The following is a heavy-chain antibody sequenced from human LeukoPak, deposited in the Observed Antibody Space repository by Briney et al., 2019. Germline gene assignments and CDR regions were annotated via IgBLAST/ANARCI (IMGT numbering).Heavy chain of an antibody. D-gene: IGHD6-6*01. V-gene: IGHV4-59*08. CDR3: ARHGRGSIAARPL. Sequence: PSETLSLTCTVSGGSISSYYWSWIRQPPGKGLEWIGYIYYSGSTNYNPSLKSRVTISVDTSKNQFSLKLSSVTAADTAVYYCARHGRGSIAARPLWGQGTLVTVSS. CDR2: IYYSGST. CDR1: GGSISSYY. J-gene: IGHJ4*02.